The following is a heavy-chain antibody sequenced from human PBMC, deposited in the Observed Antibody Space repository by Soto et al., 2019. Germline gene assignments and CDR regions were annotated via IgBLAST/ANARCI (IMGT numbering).Heavy chain of an antibody. V-gene: IGHV3-23*01. CDR2: ISGSGGST. D-gene: IGHD3-10*01. Sequence: GGSLRLSCAASGFTFSSYAMSWVRQAPGKGLEWVSAISGSGGSTYYADSVKGRFTISRDNSKNTLYLQMNSLRAEDTAVYYCAKDLLLGGFGDGNWFDPWGQGTLVT. CDR3: AKDLLLGGFGDGNWFDP. J-gene: IGHJ5*02. CDR1: GFTFSSYA.